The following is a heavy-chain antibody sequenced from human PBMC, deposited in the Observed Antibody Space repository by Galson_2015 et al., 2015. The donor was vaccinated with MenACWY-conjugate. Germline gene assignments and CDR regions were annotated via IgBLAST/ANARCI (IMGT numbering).Heavy chain of an antibody. D-gene: IGHD1-26*01. CDR1: RFTFSSSW. CDR3: AGVSGSYGFYGMDV. Sequence: SLRLSCAASRFTFSSSWVHWVRQAPGKGLVWVSHINSDGSSSNYADSVKGRFTISRDNAKNTLYLQMNRLRPEDTAVYFCAGVSGSYGFYGMDVWGQGTTVTVSS. J-gene: IGHJ6*02. CDR2: INSDGSSS. V-gene: IGHV3-74*01.